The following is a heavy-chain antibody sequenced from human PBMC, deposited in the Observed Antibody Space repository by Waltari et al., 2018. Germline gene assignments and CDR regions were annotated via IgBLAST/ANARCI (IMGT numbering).Heavy chain of an antibody. CDR2: VDPEDGET. Sequence: EVQLLQSGTELKKPGSTVKISCRVSGYRFTAYYIHWVQQAPGKGPQWMGRVDPEDGETIYAERFQGRVTITADTSTETAFMELSSLTSDDTAVYYCVTALGDRSSASRPFDVWGLGTLITVSS. J-gene: IGHJ3*01. D-gene: IGHD3-10*01. CDR3: VTALGDRSSASRPFDV. CDR1: GYRFTAYY. V-gene: IGHV1-69-2*01.